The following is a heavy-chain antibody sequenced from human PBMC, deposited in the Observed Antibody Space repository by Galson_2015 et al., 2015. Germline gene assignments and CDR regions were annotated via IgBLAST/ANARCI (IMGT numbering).Heavy chain of an antibody. J-gene: IGHJ5*02. D-gene: IGHD1-26*01. CDR2: INTFGST. Sequence: ETLSLTCAVDGGSFSGYYWSWIRQPPGKGLEWVGAINTFGSTNFNTSLKPRVTLSKDTSNKQFSLKLTSVTAADTAVYFCARGPSKHQLLRGAVDLWGQGTLVTVSS. CDR1: GGSFSGYY. V-gene: IGHV4-34*01. CDR3: ARGPSKHQLLRGAVDL.